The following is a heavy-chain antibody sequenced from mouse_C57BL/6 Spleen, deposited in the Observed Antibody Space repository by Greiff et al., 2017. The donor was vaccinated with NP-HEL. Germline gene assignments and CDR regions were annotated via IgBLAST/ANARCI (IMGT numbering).Heavy chain of an antibody. J-gene: IGHJ4*01. D-gene: IGHD4-1*01. CDR3: GLGRRAMDY. Sequence: QVQLQQPGAGLVRPGSSVKLSGKASAYTFSSYWLHWVKRRPIQGLEWIGTFAPPDIETPSNQKFKDKATLTVDKSSSTAYMQLSSLTSEDSAVYYCGLGRRAMDYWGQGTSVTVSS. CDR2: FAPPDIET. V-gene: IGHV1-52*01. CDR1: AYTFSSYW.